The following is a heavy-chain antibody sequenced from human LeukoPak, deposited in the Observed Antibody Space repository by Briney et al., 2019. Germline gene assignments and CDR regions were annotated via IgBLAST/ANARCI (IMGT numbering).Heavy chain of an antibody. CDR1: GGSFSGYY. CDR2: INHSGST. Sequence: PSETLSLTRAVYGGSFSGYYWSWIRQPPGKGLEWIGEINHSGSTNYNPSLKSRVTISVDTSKNQFSLKLSSVTAADTAVYYCARKQKRWLTVRSGAFDIWGQGTMVTVSS. CDR3: ARKQKRWLTVRSGAFDI. V-gene: IGHV4-34*01. J-gene: IGHJ3*02. D-gene: IGHD5-24*01.